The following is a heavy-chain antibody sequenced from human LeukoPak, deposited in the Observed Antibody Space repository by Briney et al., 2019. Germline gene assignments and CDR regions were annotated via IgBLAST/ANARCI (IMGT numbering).Heavy chain of an antibody. Sequence: DPSETLSLTCTVSGGSISSYYWSWIRQPPGKGLEWIGYIYYSGTSNYNPSLKSRVTISVDTSKNQFSLKLSSVTAADTAVYYCARLPSPSEYSSAYWGQGTLVTVSS. CDR3: ARLPSPSEYSSAY. CDR1: GGSISSYY. J-gene: IGHJ4*02. CDR2: IYYSGTS. V-gene: IGHV4-59*12. D-gene: IGHD6-6*01.